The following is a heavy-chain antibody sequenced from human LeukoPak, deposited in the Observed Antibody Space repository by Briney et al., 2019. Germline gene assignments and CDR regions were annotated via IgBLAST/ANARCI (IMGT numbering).Heavy chain of an antibody. CDR2: ISWNSRSI. D-gene: IGHD1-26*01. Sequence: PGRSLRLSCAASGFTFDDYAMHWVRQAPGKGLGWVSGISWNSRSIGYADSVKGRFPISRDNATNSLYLQMNSLRAEDMALYYCAKGIRPTIGGGDGFDIWGQGTMVTLSS. CDR1: GFTFDDYA. CDR3: AKGIRPTIGGGDGFDI. V-gene: IGHV3-9*03. J-gene: IGHJ3*02.